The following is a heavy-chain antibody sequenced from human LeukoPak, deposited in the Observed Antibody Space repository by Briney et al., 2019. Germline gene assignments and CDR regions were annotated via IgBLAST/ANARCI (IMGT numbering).Heavy chain of an antibody. J-gene: IGHJ5*02. CDR2: IIPIFGTA. V-gene: IGHV1-69*05. CDR1: GGTFSSYA. CDR3: ARSVAAAFTGFDP. D-gene: IGHD2-15*01. Sequence: SVKVSCKASGGTFSSYAFSWVRQAPGQGLEWMGGIIPIFGTANYAQKFQGRVTIPTDESTSTAYMELSSLRSEDTAVYYCARSVAAAFTGFDPWGQGTLVTVSS.